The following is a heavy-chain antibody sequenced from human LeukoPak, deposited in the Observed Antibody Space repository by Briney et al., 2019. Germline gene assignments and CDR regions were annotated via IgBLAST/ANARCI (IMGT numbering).Heavy chain of an antibody. CDR1: GGSISSGGYS. CDR2: IYYSGST. V-gene: IGHV4-30-4*07. CDR3: ARIVDSRECFDY. Sequence: PSQTLSLTCAVSGGSISSGGYSWSWIRQPPGKGLEWIGYIYYSGSTYYNPSLKSRVTISVDTSKDQFSLKLSSVTAADTAVYYCARIVDSRECFDYWGQGTLVTVSS. D-gene: IGHD3-22*01. J-gene: IGHJ4*02.